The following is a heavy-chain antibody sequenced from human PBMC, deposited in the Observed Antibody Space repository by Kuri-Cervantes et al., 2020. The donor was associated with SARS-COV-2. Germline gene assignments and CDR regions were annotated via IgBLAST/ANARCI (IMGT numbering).Heavy chain of an antibody. CDR2: IYYSGST. V-gene: IGHV4-59*12. Sequence: SETLSLTCTVSGGSISSYYWSWIRQPPGKGLEWIGYIYYSGSTNYNPSLKSRVTISVDTSKNQFSLKLSSVTAADTAVYYCARDPSKWELLGWGWFDPWGQGTLVTVSS. D-gene: IGHD1-26*01. CDR1: GGSISSYY. J-gene: IGHJ5*02. CDR3: ARDPSKWELLGWGWFDP.